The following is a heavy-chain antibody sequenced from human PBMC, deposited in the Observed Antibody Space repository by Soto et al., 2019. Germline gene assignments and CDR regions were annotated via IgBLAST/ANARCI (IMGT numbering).Heavy chain of an antibody. Sequence: QVQLVESGGGLVKPGGSLRLSCAASGFTFSDYYMSWIRQAPGKGLEWVSYISSSGSTIYYADSVKGRFTISRDNAKNALYLQMNSLRAEDTAVYYCARDNSPKTAVAGTHWYFDLWGRGTLVTVSS. CDR1: GFTFSDYY. D-gene: IGHD6-19*01. CDR3: ARDNSPKTAVAGTHWYFDL. V-gene: IGHV3-11*01. CDR2: ISSSGSTI. J-gene: IGHJ2*01.